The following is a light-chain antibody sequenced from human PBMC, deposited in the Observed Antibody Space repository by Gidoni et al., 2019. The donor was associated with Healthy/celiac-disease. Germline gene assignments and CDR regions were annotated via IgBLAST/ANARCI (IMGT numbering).Light chain of an antibody. J-gene: IGKJ1*01. V-gene: IGKV1-5*03. CDR2: KAS. CDR1: QSISSW. CDR3: QQYNSYSTWT. Sequence: DIQMHQSPSTLSASVGDRVTITCRASQSISSWLAWYQQKPGKAPKLLIYKASSLESGVPSRFSGSGSGTEFTLTISSLQPDDSATYYCQQYNSYSTWTFGQGTKVEIK.